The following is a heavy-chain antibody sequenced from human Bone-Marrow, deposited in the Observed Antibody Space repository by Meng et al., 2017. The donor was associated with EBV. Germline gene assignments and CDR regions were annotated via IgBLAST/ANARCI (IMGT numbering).Heavy chain of an antibody. D-gene: IGHD6-6*01. J-gene: IGHJ5*02. CDR1: GFTFTSYA. CDR2: ISSGSSYT. CDR3: ARDPHSDSSRWFYP. Sequence: EVQLVESGGGLVKLGGSLLSACGASGFTFTSYAMNWVRQAPGKGLEWVSSISSGSSYTYYADSVKGRFTISRENAKNSLYLQMNSLRAEDTAVYYCARDPHSDSSRWFYPWGQGTLVTVSS. V-gene: IGHV3-21*01.